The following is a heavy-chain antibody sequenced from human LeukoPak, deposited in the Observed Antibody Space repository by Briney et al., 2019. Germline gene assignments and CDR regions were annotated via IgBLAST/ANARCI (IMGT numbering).Heavy chain of an antibody. CDR3: AGEWLSDAFDI. CDR1: GYTFTGYY. CDR2: INPNSGGT. V-gene: IGHV1-2*02. Sequence: ASVKVSCKASGYTFTGYYMHWGRPAPGQGLEWMGWINPNSGGTNYAQKFQGRVTMTRDTSISTAYMELSRLRSDDTAVYYCAGEWLSDAFDIWGQGTMVTVFS. D-gene: IGHD3-22*01. J-gene: IGHJ3*02.